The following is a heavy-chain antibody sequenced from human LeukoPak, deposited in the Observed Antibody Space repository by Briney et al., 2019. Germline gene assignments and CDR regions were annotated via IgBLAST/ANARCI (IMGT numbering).Heavy chain of an antibody. J-gene: IGHJ3*02. V-gene: IGHV1-69*05. CDR3: ASSDSSSSGDAFDI. D-gene: IGHD6-6*01. Sequence: ASVKVSCKASGGTFSSYAISWVRQAPGQGLEWMGGIIPIFGTANYTQKFQGRVTITTDESTSTAYMELSSLRSEDTAVYYCASSDSSSSGDAFDIWGQGTMVTVSS. CDR2: IIPIFGTA. CDR1: GGTFSSYA.